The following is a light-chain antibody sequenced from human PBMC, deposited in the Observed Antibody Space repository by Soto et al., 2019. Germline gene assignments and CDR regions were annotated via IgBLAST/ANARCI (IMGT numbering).Light chain of an antibody. CDR1: SSNIGAGYD. Sequence: QSVLTQPPSVSGAPGQRVTISCTGSSSNIGAGYDVHWYQQLPGTAPKLLMYANSDRPSGVPDRFSGSRSGTSASLAITGLQAEDEADYYCQSYDSSLSGCVVFGGGTKL. J-gene: IGLJ2*01. CDR2: ANS. V-gene: IGLV1-40*01. CDR3: QSYDSSLSGCVV.